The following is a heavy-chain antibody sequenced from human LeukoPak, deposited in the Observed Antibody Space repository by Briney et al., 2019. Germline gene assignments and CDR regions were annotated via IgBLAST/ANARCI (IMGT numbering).Heavy chain of an antibody. D-gene: IGHD1-26*01. CDR2: IKQDGSEK. CDR1: EFTFSTYW. J-gene: IGHJ6*03. Sequence: GGSLRLSCAASEFTFSTYWMSWVRPAPGKGLEWVANIKQDGSEKYYMDSVKGRFTISRDNAKNSLYLQMNSLRAEDTAVYYCARWGAPTAGYYYYMDVWGKGTTVTISS. CDR3: ARWGAPTAGYYYYMDV. V-gene: IGHV3-7*01.